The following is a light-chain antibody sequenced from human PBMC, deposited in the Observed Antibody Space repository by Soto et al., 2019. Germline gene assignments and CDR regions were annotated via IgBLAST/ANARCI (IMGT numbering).Light chain of an antibody. CDR1: QSVSSSY. J-gene: IGKJ5*01. Sequence: ESVLTQSPCTLSLSPGERATLSCRASQSVSSSYLAWYQQKPGQAPRLLIYGASSRATGIPDRFSGSGSGTDFTLTISSLEPEDFAVYYCQQRSNWPSITFGQGTRLEIK. CDR2: GAS. V-gene: IGKV3D-20*02. CDR3: QQRSNWPSIT.